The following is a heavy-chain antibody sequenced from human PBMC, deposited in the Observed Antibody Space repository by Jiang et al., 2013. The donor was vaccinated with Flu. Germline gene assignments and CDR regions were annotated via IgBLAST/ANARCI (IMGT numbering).Heavy chain of an antibody. J-gene: IGHJ3*02. CDR3: ARDRGQREFGFDI. CDR1: GDSVSSDRGA. D-gene: IGHD6-25*01. CDR2: TYYRTKWYN. Sequence: GPGLVKPSQTLSLTCAISGDSVSSDRGAWNWIRQSPSRGLEWLGRTYYRTKWYNDYAVFVRSRMTIDPDTSRNQFSLHLNFVTPGDTAVYYCARDRGQREFGFDIWGQGTVVTVSS. V-gene: IGHV6-1*01.